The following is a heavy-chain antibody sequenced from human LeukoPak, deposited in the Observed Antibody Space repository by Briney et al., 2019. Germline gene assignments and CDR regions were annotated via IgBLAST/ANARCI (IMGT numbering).Heavy chain of an antibody. CDR2: INTDGGST. V-gene: IGHV3-74*01. CDR1: GFTFSSYW. D-gene: IGHD2-21*01. Sequence: GGSLRLSCAAPGFTFSSYWMHWVRQAPGKGLVWVSRINTDGGSTTYADSVKGRFTISRDNAKNTLYLQMNSLRAEDTAVYYCAAAYFYSQQGDYWGRGTLVTVSS. CDR3: AAAYFYSQQGDY. J-gene: IGHJ4*02.